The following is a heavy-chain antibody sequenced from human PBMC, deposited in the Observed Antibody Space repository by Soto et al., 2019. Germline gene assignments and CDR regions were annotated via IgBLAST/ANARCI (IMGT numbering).Heavy chain of an antibody. J-gene: IGHJ4*02. CDR3: ARILCCQGHEFDY. CDR2: IYYSGST. CDR1: GGSISSSSYY. Sequence: QLQLQESGPGLVKPSETLSLTCTVSGGSISSSSYYWGWIRQPPGKGLEWIGSIYYSGSTYYNPSLKSRVTISVDTSKNQFSLKLSSVTAADTAVYYCARILCCQGHEFDYWGQGTLVTVSS. V-gene: IGHV4-39*01.